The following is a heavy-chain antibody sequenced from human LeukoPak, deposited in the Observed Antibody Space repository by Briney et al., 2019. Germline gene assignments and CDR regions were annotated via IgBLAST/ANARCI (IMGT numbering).Heavy chain of an antibody. D-gene: IGHD6-13*01. V-gene: IGHV3-30*02. CDR3: AKDQGYSSSWYDY. CDR2: IRYDGSNK. Sequence: GGTLRLSCAASGFTFSSYGMHWVRQAPGKGLEWVAFIRYDGSNKYYADSVKGRFTISRDNSKNTLYLQMNSLRAEETAVYYCAKDQGYSSSWYDYWGQGTLVTVSS. CDR1: GFTFSSYG. J-gene: IGHJ4*02.